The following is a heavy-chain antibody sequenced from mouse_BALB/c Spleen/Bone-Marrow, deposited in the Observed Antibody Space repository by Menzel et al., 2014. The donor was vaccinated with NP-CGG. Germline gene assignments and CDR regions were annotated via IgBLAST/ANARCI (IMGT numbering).Heavy chain of an antibody. CDR2: IDPYYGGT. J-gene: IGHJ3*01. V-gene: IGHV1S135*01. Sequence: VQLKHSGPELVKPGASVKISCKASGYSFTGYNMNWVKQSDGRSLEWIGNIDPYYGGTSYNQKFRGKATLTVDKSSSTAYMQLTSLTAEDSAVYYCARNHFGSNSLGYWGQGTPATVSA. D-gene: IGHD1-1*01. CDR3: ARNHFGSNSLGY. CDR1: GYSFTGYN.